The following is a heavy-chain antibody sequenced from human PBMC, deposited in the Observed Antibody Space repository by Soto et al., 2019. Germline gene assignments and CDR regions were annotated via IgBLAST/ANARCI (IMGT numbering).Heavy chain of an antibody. J-gene: IGHJ4*02. CDR2: INAANGYT. V-gene: IGHV1-3*01. Sequence: QVQLVQSGAEVKKPGASVKVSCKASGYSFTSFPIHWVRQAPGQGLECMGWINAANGYTRYSQKFQGRVTITRDTSAPTSYMDLSSLRSEETAVYCYARGGGLDDLGQVTLITVSS. CDR3: ARGGGLDD. D-gene: IGHD3-10*01. CDR1: GYSFTSFP.